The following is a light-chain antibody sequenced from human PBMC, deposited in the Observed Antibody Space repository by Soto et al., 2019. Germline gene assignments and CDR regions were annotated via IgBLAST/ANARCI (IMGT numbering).Light chain of an antibody. CDR2: GAS. V-gene: IGKV3-20*01. Sequence: EIVLTQSPGTLSLSPGERATLSCRASQSINSRYLAWYQQKPGQAPRLLIYGASSRATGIPDRFSGSGSGTNLTLTISRLAPEDFAMYYCQQFGSSPGFTFGPGTKVDMK. CDR3: QQFGSSPGFT. J-gene: IGKJ3*01. CDR1: QSINSRY.